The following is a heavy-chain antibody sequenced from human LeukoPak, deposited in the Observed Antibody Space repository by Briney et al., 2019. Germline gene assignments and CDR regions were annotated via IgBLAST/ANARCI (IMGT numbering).Heavy chain of an antibody. CDR1: GFTFSSYE. CDR3: ARAYYDSSGYYYVYFDY. CDR2: ISSSGSTI. J-gene: IGHJ4*02. D-gene: IGHD3-22*01. Sequence: GGSLRLSCAASGFTFSSYEMNWVRQAPGKGLEWVSYISSSGSTIYYADSVKGRFTISRDNAKNLLYLQMNSLRAEDTAVYYCARAYYDSSGYYYVYFDYWGQGTLVSVSS. V-gene: IGHV3-48*03.